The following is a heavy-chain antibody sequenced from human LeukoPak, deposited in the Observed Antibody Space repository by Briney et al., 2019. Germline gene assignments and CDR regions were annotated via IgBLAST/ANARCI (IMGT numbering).Heavy chain of an antibody. CDR1: GGSISSYY. J-gene: IGHJ3*02. Sequence: SETPSLTCTVSGGSISSYYWSWIRQPPGKGLEWIGYIYYSGSTNYNPSLKSRVTISVDTSKNQFSLRLSSVTAADTAVYYCTRDKGGYLKDGFDIWGQGTMVTVSS. CDR3: TRDKGGYLKDGFDI. D-gene: IGHD6-25*01. V-gene: IGHV4-59*01. CDR2: IYYSGST.